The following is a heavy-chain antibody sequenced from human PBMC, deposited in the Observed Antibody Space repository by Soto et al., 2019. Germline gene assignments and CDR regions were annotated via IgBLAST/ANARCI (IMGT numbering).Heavy chain of an antibody. CDR2: IWYDGSNK. D-gene: IGHD6-19*01. J-gene: IGHJ4*02. V-gene: IGHV3-33*01. CDR3: ARGRSSGSPLDY. Sequence: VQLVESGGGVVQPGRSLRLSCAASGFTFSSYGMHWVRQAPGKGLEWVAVIWYDGSNKYYADSVKGRFTISRDNSKNTLYLQMNSLRAEDTAVYYCARGRSSGSPLDYWGQGTLVTVSS. CDR1: GFTFSSYG.